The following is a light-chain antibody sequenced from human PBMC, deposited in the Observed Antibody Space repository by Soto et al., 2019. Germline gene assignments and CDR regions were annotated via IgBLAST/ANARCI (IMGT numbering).Light chain of an antibody. CDR1: SSNIGAGYN. CDR3: QSYDISLSGVV. CDR2: GNR. Sequence: QSVLTQPPSVSGAPGQRVTISCTGSSSNIGAGYNVHWYQHLPGTAPKVLIYGNRHRPSGVPDRFSGSKSGTSASLAITGLHADDEADYYCQSYDISLSGVVFGGGTKVTVL. J-gene: IGLJ2*01. V-gene: IGLV1-40*01.